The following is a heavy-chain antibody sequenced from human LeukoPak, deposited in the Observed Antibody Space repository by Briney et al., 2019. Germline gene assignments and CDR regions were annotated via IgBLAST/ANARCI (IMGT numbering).Heavy chain of an antibody. Sequence: SETLSLTCTVSGGSISSYYWSWIRQPPGKGLEWIGYIYYSGSTNYNPSLKSRVTISVDTSKNQFSLKLSSVTAADTAVYNCARGGSSGWFFDIWGQGTMVTVSS. V-gene: IGHV4-59*01. CDR3: ARGGSSGWFFDI. J-gene: IGHJ3*02. CDR1: GGSISSYY. D-gene: IGHD6-19*01. CDR2: IYYSGST.